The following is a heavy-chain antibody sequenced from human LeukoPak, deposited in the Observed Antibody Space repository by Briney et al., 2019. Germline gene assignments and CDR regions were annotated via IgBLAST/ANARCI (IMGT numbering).Heavy chain of an antibody. D-gene: IGHD2-2*02. CDR1: GGSISSGGYY. J-gene: IGHJ4*02. Sequence: SETLSLTCTVSGGSISSGGYYWRWIRQHPGKGLEWIGYIYYSGSTYYNPSLKSRVTISVDTSKNQFSLKLSSVTAADTAVYYCARLVGKRPAAIVDWGQGTLVTVSS. CDR2: IYYSGST. V-gene: IGHV4-31*03. CDR3: ARLVGKRPAAIVD.